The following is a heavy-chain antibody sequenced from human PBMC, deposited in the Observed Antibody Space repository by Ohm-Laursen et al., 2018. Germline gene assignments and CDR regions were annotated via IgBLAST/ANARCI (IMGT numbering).Heavy chain of an antibody. CDR1: GFTVSDNY. V-gene: IGHV3-15*01. Sequence: SLRLSCAAFGFTVSDNYMNWVRQAPGKGLEWVGRIKRKADGETTDYAAPVKDRLTISRDDSKTTLYLQMNSLKTEDTAVYYCATGLPADDAFNIWGQGTMVTVSS. CDR3: ATGLPADDAFNI. J-gene: IGHJ3*02. CDR2: IKRKADGETT.